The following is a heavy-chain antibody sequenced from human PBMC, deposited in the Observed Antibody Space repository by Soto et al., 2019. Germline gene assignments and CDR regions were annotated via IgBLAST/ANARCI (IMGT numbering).Heavy chain of an antibody. CDR3: ARAVSHFYHYYYMDV. J-gene: IGHJ6*03. CDR1: GYTFTTYD. Sequence: QVQLVQSGAEVKKPGASVKVSCKASGYTFTTYDISWVRQAPGQGLEWMGWISAFNGNTNYAQKLQCRVTMTTATSTSTAYMELRSLRSDDTAVYYCARAVSHFYHYYYMDVWGKGTTVTVSS. D-gene: IGHD2-8*01. V-gene: IGHV1-18*01. CDR2: ISAFNGNT.